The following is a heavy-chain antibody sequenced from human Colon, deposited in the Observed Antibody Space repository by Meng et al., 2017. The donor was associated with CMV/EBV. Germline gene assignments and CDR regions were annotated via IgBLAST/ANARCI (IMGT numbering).Heavy chain of an antibody. CDR2: IYYSGHT. D-gene: IGHD1-26*01. J-gene: IGHJ4*02. V-gene: IGHV4-59*01. CDR3: AKVGLGASTEIYYFDY. Sequence: SETLSLTCTVSGGSIGTYYWGWIRQSPGKGLEWIGFIYYSGHTNYNPSLKSRVTMSVDTSENQFSLKLTSVTAADAALYFCAKVGLGASTEIYYFDYWGQGALVTVSS. CDR1: GGSIGTYY.